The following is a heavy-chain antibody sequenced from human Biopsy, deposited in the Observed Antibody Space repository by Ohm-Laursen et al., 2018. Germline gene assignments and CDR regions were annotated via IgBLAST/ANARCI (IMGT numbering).Heavy chain of an antibody. CDR1: GGTFSNYG. V-gene: IGHV1-69*06. D-gene: IGHD3-9*01. CDR2: NIPILGTG. CDR3: ATKLTGYFHH. Sequence: SSVKVSCKVPGGTFSNYGVNWVRQAPGQGLEWLEGNIPILGTGNYAQKFQDRVTVAADTSTSTATMELRSLRSDDTAVYYCATKLTGYFHHWGQGTLVIVSS. J-gene: IGHJ1*01.